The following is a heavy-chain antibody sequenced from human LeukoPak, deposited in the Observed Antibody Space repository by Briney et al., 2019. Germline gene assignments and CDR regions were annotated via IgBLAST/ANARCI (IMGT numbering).Heavy chain of an antibody. Sequence: PGGSLRLSCTASGFTFGDYAMSWFRQAPGKGLEWVGFIRSKAYGGTTEYAASVKGRFTISRDDSKSIAYLQMNSPKTEDTAVYYCTSVDTAMPFYGMDVWGQGTTVTVSS. D-gene: IGHD5-18*01. CDR2: IRSKAYGGTT. V-gene: IGHV3-49*03. CDR1: GFTFGDYA. J-gene: IGHJ6*02. CDR3: TSVDTAMPFYGMDV.